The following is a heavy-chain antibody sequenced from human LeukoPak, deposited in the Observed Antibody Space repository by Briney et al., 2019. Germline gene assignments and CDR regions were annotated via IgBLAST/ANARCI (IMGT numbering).Heavy chain of an antibody. Sequence: SVKVSCKASGGIFSSYAISWVRQAPGQGLEWMGRIIPILGIANYAQKFQGRVTITADKSTSTAYMELSSLRSEDTAVYYCARDGEYGDHGWFDPWGQGTLVTVSS. D-gene: IGHD4-17*01. CDR1: GGIFSSYA. CDR2: IIPILGIA. CDR3: ARDGEYGDHGWFDP. J-gene: IGHJ5*02. V-gene: IGHV1-69*04.